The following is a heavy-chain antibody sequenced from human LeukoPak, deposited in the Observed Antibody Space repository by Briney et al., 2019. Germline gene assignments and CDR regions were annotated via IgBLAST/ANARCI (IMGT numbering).Heavy chain of an antibody. Sequence: PSETLSLTCTVSGDSISSYYWSWIRQPPGKGLEWIGYIYYTGSTNYSPSLKSRLTISADTSENQFSLKLSSVTAADTAVYYCARGKGYFDYWGQGTLVTVSS. V-gene: IGHV4-59*01. CDR3: ARGKGYFDY. CDR1: GDSISSYY. CDR2: IYYTGST. J-gene: IGHJ4*02.